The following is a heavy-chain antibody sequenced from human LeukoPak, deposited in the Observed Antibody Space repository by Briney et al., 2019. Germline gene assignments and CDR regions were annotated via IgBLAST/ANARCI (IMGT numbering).Heavy chain of an antibody. Sequence: GRSLRLSCTASGFTFGDYAMSWFRQAPGKGLEWVSTIGGSGDSTFYADSVKGRFTISRDNSKNTLYLQMNSLRAEDTALYYCAKGSGGSCYSSSDYWGQGALVTVSS. CDR1: GFTFGDYA. D-gene: IGHD2-15*01. CDR2: IGGSGDST. CDR3: AKGSGGSCYSSSDY. V-gene: IGHV3-23*01. J-gene: IGHJ4*02.